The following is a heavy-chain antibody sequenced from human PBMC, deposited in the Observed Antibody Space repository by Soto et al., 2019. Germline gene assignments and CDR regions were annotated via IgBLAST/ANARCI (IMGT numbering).Heavy chain of an antibody. J-gene: IGHJ4*02. CDR1: GYSFNTNW. CDR3: AKDPLEIQLWPKYYFDY. D-gene: IGHD5-18*01. V-gene: IGHV5-51*01. CDR2: IYPSDSDT. Sequence: GESLKISCKGSGYSFNTNWIGWVRQMPGKGLEWMGIIYPSDSDTRYSPSFQGQVAISADKSVSSAYLQWDSLKASDTAVYYCAKDPLEIQLWPKYYFDYWGQGTLVTVSS.